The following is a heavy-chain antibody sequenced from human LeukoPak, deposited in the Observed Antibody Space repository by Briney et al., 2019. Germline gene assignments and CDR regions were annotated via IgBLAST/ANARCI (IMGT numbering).Heavy chain of an antibody. D-gene: IGHD1-26*01. CDR3: VKKGVVGATSPYSDFQD. CDR1: GFTFSSYA. V-gene: IGHV3-23*01. Sequence: GGSLRLSCIASGFTFSSYAMGWVRQAPGKGLDWVSAISGSGVTTHYAGSVQGRFSISRDNSKNTLYLQMNSLRVEDTALYYCVKKGVVGATSPYSDFQDWGQGTLVTVSS. J-gene: IGHJ1*01. CDR2: ISGSGVTT.